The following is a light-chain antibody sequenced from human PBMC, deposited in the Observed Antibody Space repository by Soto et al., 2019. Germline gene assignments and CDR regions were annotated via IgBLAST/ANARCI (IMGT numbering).Light chain of an antibody. CDR3: ATWDDTLSGPV. V-gene: IGLV1-47*01. CDR2: RHN. CDR1: SSNIGSNF. Sequence: QSALTQPPSASGTPGQRVTISCSGSSSNIGSNFVSWYQQLPGTAPKLLIYRHNQRPSGVPDRFSGSKSGTSASLAISGLRSEDEADYYCATWDDTLSGPVFGGGTKLTVL. J-gene: IGLJ2*01.